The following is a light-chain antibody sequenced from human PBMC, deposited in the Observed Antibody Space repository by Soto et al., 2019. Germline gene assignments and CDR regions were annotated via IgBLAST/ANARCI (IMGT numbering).Light chain of an antibody. Sequence: DIPMTQSPSILSASVGDRVAITCRASESISNWLAWYQQKPGKVPKVLIYDASRLQSGVPERFSGSGSGTEFTLTISSLQADDIATYYCQQYKSYSYTFGQWTNLEI. CDR2: DAS. CDR1: ESISNW. CDR3: QQYKSYSYT. J-gene: IGKJ2*01. V-gene: IGKV1-5*01.